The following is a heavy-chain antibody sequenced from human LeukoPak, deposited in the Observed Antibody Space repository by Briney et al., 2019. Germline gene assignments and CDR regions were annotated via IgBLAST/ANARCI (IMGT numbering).Heavy chain of an antibody. J-gene: IGHJ4*02. D-gene: IGHD3-22*01. CDR1: GFTFDDYA. CDR2: ISWNSGSI. Sequence: GGSLRLSCAASGFTFDDYAMHWVRQAPGKGLEWVSGISWNSGSIGYADSVKGRFTISRDNAKNSLYLQMNSLRAEDTALYYWAKDSGLFRNYDDNCGYGFDYWGQGTLVTVSS. V-gene: IGHV3-9*01. CDR3: AKDSGLFRNYDDNCGYGFDY.